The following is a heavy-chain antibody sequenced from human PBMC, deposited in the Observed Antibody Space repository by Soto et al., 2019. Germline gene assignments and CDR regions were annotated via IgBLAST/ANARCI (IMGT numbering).Heavy chain of an antibody. V-gene: IGHV4-31*03. Sequence: PSETLSLTCTVSGASISSGRYFWTWVRQHPGEGLEWIGFISYSGSTHYNPSLKSRVAISMDKSNNQFSLRLISVTAADTAVYHCARDGDASGRFPRGLDPWGQGTLVTVSS. CDR2: ISYSGST. CDR1: GASISSGRYF. CDR3: ARDGDASGRFPRGLDP. D-gene: IGHD3-10*01. J-gene: IGHJ5*02.